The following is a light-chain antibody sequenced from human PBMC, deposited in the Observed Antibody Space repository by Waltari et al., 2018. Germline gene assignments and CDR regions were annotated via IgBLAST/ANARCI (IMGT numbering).Light chain of an antibody. CDR3: QNYDRAPWT. J-gene: IGKJ1*01. V-gene: IGKV1-27*01. CDR1: QGISTH. Sequence: DIQMTQSPSSLSVSVGDRVIITCRASQGISTHLAWYQKKPGKVPRLLIFGTSTLQSGVPSRFSGSGFGTEFTLIISSLQTEDVASYYCQNYDRAPWTFGQGTKVEIK. CDR2: GTS.